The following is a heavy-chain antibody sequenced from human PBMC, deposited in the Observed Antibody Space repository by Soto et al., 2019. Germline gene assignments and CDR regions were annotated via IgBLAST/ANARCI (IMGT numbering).Heavy chain of an antibody. Sequence: QVQLVQSGAEVKKPGSSVKVSCKASGGTFSSYTISWVRQAPGQGLEWMGRIIPILGIANYAQKFQGRVTITADKSTSTAYMERSSLRSEDTAVYYCAREDGGLIRDYYYGMDVWGQGTTVTVSS. CDR1: GGTFSSYT. CDR2: IIPILGIA. CDR3: AREDGGLIRDYYYGMDV. D-gene: IGHD2-15*01. V-gene: IGHV1-69*08. J-gene: IGHJ6*02.